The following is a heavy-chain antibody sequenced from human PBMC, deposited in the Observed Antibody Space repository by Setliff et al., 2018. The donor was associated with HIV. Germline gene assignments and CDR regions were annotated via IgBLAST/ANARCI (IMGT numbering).Heavy chain of an antibody. V-gene: IGHV1-3*01. CDR1: GYSFSNYA. J-gene: IGHJ4*02. D-gene: IGHD6-13*01. CDR3: AAGSSSLLH. CDR2: INAGNGNT. Sequence: ASVKVSCKASGYSFSNYAIHWVRQAPGQRLEWMGWINAGNGNTKYSQKFQGRVTITRDTSASTAYMELSSLRSEDTAVYYCAAGSSSLLHWGQGTLVTVSS.